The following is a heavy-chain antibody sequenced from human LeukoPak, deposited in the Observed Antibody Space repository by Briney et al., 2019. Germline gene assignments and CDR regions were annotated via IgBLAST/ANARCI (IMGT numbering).Heavy chain of an antibody. Sequence: SETLSLTCGVYGASLRGSYWSWIRQSPGRGLECIGEINHSGSTNYNPSLKSRVTISVDTSKNQFSLKLSSVTAADTAVYYCARGSIEQLVPRMGHYFDYWGQGTLVTVSS. V-gene: IGHV4-34*01. CDR1: GASLRGSY. CDR2: INHSGST. CDR3: ARGSIEQLVPRMGHYFDY. J-gene: IGHJ4*02. D-gene: IGHD6-6*01.